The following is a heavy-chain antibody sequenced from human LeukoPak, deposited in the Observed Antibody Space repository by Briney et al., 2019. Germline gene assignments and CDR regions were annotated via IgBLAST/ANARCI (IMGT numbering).Heavy chain of an antibody. Sequence: GGSLRLSCAASGFTFNSYPMSWVRQAPWERLQWVSGISDSGGNTYYADSVRGRFTISRNNSKNTLYLQMNSLRAEDTAVYYCARHRSSWLIDYWGQGTLVTVSS. CDR2: ISDSGGNT. D-gene: IGHD6-6*01. J-gene: IGHJ4*02. CDR1: GFTFNSYP. V-gene: IGHV3-23*01. CDR3: ARHRSSWLIDY.